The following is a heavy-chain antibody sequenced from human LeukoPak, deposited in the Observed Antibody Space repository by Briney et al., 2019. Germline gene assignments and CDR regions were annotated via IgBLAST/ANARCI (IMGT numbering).Heavy chain of an antibody. D-gene: IGHD3-22*01. J-gene: IGHJ3*02. CDR3: ARVYDSSGYSAFDI. V-gene: IGHV4-59*01. Sequence: SETLSLTCTVSGGSISSYYWSWIRQPPGKGLEWIGYIYYSGSTNYNPSLKSRVTISVDTSKNQFSLKLSSVTAVDTAVYYCARVYDSSGYSAFDIWGQGTMVTVSS. CDR2: IYYSGST. CDR1: GGSISSYY.